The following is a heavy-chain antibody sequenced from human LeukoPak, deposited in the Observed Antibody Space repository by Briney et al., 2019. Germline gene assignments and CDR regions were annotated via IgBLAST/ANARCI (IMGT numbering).Heavy chain of an antibody. V-gene: IGHV3-7*01. CDR1: GFTFSSYW. CDR3: AKSYSYYHMDD. CDR2: IKQDGSEK. Sequence: GGSLRLSCAASGFTFSSYWMSWVRQAPGKGLEWVANIKQDGSEKYYVDSVKGRFTISRDNAKNSLYLQMNSLRAEDTAVYYCAKSYSYYHMDDWGKGTSVTVSS. J-gene: IGHJ6*03.